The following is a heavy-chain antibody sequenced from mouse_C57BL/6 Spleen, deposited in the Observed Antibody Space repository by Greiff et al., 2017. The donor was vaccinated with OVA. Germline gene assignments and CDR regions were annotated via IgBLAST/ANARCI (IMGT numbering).Heavy chain of an antibody. CDR2: IDPETGGT. CDR1: GYTFTDYE. V-gene: IGHV1-15*01. D-gene: IGHD2-1*01. CDR3: TRWELSYYFDY. J-gene: IGHJ2*01. Sequence: QVQLKQSGAELVRPGASVTLSCKASGYTFTDYEMHWVKQTPVHGLEWIGAIDPETGGTAYNQKFKGKAILTADKSSSTAYMELRSLTSEDSAVYYCTRWELSYYFDYWGQGTTLTVSS.